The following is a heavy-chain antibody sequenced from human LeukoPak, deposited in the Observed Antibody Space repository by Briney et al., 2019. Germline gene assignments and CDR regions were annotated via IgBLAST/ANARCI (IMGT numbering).Heavy chain of an antibody. D-gene: IGHD1-26*01. CDR3: IREVQVRASASLGL. J-gene: IGHJ4*01. Sequence: GGSLTLSCAASGFSISGYWMHWVRHAAGGGLVWVSRMNSGGTTINYADSVKGRITISRDNVDNTLHLQMNSLRVEDTAVYYCIREVQVRASASLGLWGQGTLVTVSS. CDR1: GFSISGYW. V-gene: IGHV3-74*01. CDR2: MNSGGTTI.